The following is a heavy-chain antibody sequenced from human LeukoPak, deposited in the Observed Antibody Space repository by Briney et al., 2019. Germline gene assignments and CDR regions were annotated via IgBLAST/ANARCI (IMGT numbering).Heavy chain of an antibody. V-gene: IGHV3-30*02. Sequence: GGSLRLSCAASGFTFSSYGMHWVRQAPGKRLEWVAFIRYDGSNKYYADSVKGRFTISRDNSKNTLYLQMNSLRAEDTAVYYCAKDPITMVRGVIITYYYYYMDVWGKGTTVTVSS. CDR2: IRYDGSNK. J-gene: IGHJ6*03. CDR3: AKDPITMVRGVIITYYYYYMDV. CDR1: GFTFSSYG. D-gene: IGHD3-10*01.